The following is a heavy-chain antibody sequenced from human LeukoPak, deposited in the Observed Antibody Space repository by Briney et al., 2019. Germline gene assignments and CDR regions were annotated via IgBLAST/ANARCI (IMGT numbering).Heavy chain of an antibody. J-gene: IGHJ4*02. CDR2: ISASGNIT. Sequence: PGGSLRLSCAGSGFTFSSYALSWVRQAPGKGLERVSGISASGNITSYADSVKGRFTISRDNSKNTLHLQMNSLRAEDTAVYYCAKAQTPGISSVHYWGQGTLVTVSS. CDR3: AKAQTPGISSVHY. CDR1: GFTFSSYA. V-gene: IGHV3-23*01. D-gene: IGHD3-3*01.